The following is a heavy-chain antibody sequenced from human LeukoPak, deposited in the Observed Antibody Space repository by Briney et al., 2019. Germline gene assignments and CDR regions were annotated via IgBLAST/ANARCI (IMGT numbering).Heavy chain of an antibody. Sequence: GGSLRLSCAASGFTFSSYAMNWVRQAPGKGLEWVSAIGGSGSTTYNADSMEGRFTISRDNSKNTLYLQMNSLRAEDTAVYYCATPAYDSSGYYYFKFDYWGQGTLVTVSS. J-gene: IGHJ4*02. CDR3: ATPAYDSSGYYYFKFDY. CDR1: GFTFSSYA. D-gene: IGHD3-22*01. CDR2: IGGSGSTT. V-gene: IGHV3-23*01.